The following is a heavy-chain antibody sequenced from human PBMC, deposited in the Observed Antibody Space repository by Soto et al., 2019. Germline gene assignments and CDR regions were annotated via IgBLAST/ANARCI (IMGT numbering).Heavy chain of an antibody. CDR1: GFTFTTYW. Sequence: EVQLVESGGGLVQPGGSLRLSCAASGFTFTTYWMKWVRQAPGKGLEWVSDIKQGGSEKYYVDPVQGRCTISRNNAKNSLYMQRNSLRADDPAVYYCDSGGWGGDFDLWGRGTLVTVSS. J-gene: IGHJ2*01. V-gene: IGHV3-7*05. CDR2: IKQGGSEK. CDR3: DSGGWGGDFDL. D-gene: IGHD6-25*01.